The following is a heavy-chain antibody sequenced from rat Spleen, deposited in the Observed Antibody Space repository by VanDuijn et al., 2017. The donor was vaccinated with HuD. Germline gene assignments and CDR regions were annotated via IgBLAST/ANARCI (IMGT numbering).Heavy chain of an antibody. Sequence: EVQLQESGPGLVKPSQSLSLTCSVTGYSISSSYRWNWIRKFPGNKLEWMGYINSAGSTDYNPSLKSRISITRDTSKNQFFLQVNSVTTEDTAMYFCARRSSGVMDAWGQGASVTVSS. CDR1: GYSISSSYR. CDR2: INSAGST. V-gene: IGHV3-3*01. CDR3: ARRSSGVMDA. J-gene: IGHJ4*01. D-gene: IGHD4-3*01.